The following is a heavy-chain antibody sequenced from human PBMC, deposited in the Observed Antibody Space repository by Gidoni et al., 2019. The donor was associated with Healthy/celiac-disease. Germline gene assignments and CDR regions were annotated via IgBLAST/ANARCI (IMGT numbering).Heavy chain of an antibody. CDR1: VGPIRSGGYF. CDR3: ARDVGSYYYDSSGQGGAFDI. J-gene: IGHJ3*02. Sequence: QVQLPASGPGLVKPSQTLSLPCTVPVGPIRSGGYFLRWIRQHPGKGLEWIGYIYYSGSTYYNPSLKSRVTISVDTSKNQFSRRLSSVTAADTAGYYCARDVGSYYYDSSGQGGAFDIWGQGTMVTVSS. V-gene: IGHV4-31*03. D-gene: IGHD3-22*01. CDR2: IYYSGST.